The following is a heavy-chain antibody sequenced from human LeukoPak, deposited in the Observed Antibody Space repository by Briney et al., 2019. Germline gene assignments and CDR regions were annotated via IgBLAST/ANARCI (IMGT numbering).Heavy chain of an antibody. Sequence: PSETLSLTCAVYGGSFSGYYWSWIRQPPGKGLEWIGEINHSGSTNYNPSLKSRVTISVDTSKNQFSLKLSSVTAADTAVYYCAIPRFRLLWFRESPPPFDYWGQGTLVTVSS. CDR1: GGSFSGYY. CDR3: AIPRFRLLWFRESPPPFDY. V-gene: IGHV4-34*01. CDR2: INHSGST. D-gene: IGHD3-10*01. J-gene: IGHJ4*02.